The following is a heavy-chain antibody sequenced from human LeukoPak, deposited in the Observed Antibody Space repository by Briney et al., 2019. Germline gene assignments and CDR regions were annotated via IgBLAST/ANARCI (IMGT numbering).Heavy chain of an antibody. CDR2: ISGSAGST. CDR3: ARLGVWFGELWDFDY. Sequence: GGSLRLSCAASGFTFSSYAMSWVRQAPGKGLEWVSTISGSAGSTYYADSVKGRFTISRDNAKNSLYLQMNSLRAEDTAVYYCARLGVWFGELWDFDYWGQGTLVTVSS. CDR1: GFTFSSYA. V-gene: IGHV3-23*01. D-gene: IGHD3-10*01. J-gene: IGHJ4*02.